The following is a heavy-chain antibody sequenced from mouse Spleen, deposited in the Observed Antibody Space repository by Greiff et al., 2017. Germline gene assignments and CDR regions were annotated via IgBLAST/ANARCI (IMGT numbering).Heavy chain of an antibody. J-gene: IGHJ4*01. D-gene: IGHD2-3*01. CDR1: GYTFTDYE. CDR3: TRGYSYYAMDY. V-gene: IGHV1-15*01. Sequence: SGAELVRPGASVTLSCKASGYTFTDYEMHWVKQTPVHGLEWIGAIDPETGGTAYNQKFKGKAILTADKSSSTAYMELRSLTSEDSAVYYCTRGYSYYAMDYWGQGTSVTVSS. CDR2: IDPETGGT.